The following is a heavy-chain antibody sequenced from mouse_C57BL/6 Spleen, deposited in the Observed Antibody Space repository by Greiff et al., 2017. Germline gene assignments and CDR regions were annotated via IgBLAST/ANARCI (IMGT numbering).Heavy chain of an antibody. CDR2: IYPGDGDT. CDR1: GYAFSSYW. CDR3: ARRGSYYGRSSYWYFDV. J-gene: IGHJ1*03. D-gene: IGHD1-1*01. Sequence: VQLQQSGAELVKPGASVKISCKASGYAFSSYWMNWVKQRPGKGLEWIGQIYPGDGDTNYNGKFKGKATLTADKSSSTAYMQLSSLTSEDSAVYFCARRGSYYGRSSYWYFDVWGTGTTVTVSS. V-gene: IGHV1-80*01.